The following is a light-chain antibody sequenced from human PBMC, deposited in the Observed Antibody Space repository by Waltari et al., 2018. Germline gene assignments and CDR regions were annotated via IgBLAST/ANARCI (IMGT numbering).Light chain of an antibody. CDR1: DSNIAGHR. V-gene: IGLV1-44*01. CDR2: RNN. Sequence: QSVLTQPPSASGTRGQTVTISCSGGDSNIAGHRVDWYQKFPGAAPKLLIFRNNQRPSGVPDRFSGTKSATSSSRAISGLQSEDESDYFCAAWDDSRNGWVFGEGTRVAVL. J-gene: IGLJ3*02. CDR3: AAWDDSRNGWV.